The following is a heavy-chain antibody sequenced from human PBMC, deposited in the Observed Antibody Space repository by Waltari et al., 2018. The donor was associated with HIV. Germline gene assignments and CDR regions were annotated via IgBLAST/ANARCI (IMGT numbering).Heavy chain of an antibody. CDR2: IGGGGDRS. J-gene: IGHJ4*02. CDR1: GFGFSSDA. Sequence: VQLLESGGGLVQSGGSLTLSCAASGFGFSSDAMIWVRQGPGKGLEWVSAIGGGGDRSYYVDSVKGRFTISRDNSKNTLSLQMNGLRAEDTAVYYCVKGGGYYDSTGNVPFDYWGQGSLVTVSS. D-gene: IGHD3-3*01. V-gene: IGHV3-23*01. CDR3: VKGGGYYDSTGNVPFDY.